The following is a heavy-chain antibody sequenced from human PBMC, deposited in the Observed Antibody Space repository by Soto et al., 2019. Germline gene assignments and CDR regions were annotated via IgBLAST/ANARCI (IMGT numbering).Heavy chain of an antibody. CDR1: GFTFRTSG. J-gene: IGHJ6*02. V-gene: IGHV3-30*18. D-gene: IGHD6-13*01. CDR2: ISYEGSSK. CDR3: AKEIAVAGDPFYYFGLDV. Sequence: QVQLVESGGGVVQPGRSLRLSCAASGFTFRTSGMHWVRQAPGKGLEWVGFISYEGSSKYYADSVKGRFTIARDNSKNTLDLQLSSPRGEDTAVYYCAKEIAVAGDPFYYFGLDVWGQGNTVTVSS.